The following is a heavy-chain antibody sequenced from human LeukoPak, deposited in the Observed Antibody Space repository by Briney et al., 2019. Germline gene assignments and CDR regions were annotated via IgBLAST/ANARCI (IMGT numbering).Heavy chain of an antibody. D-gene: IGHD3-16*01. J-gene: IGHJ5*02. V-gene: IGHV4-39*01. CDR3: ARLPGGGWFDP. CDR2: IYYSGST. Sequence: PSETLSLTCTVSGGSISSRSYYWGWIRQPPGKGLEWIGSIYYSGSTYYNPSLKSRVTISVDTSKNQFSLKLSSVTAADTAVYYCARLPGGGWFDPWGQGTLVTVSS. CDR1: GGSISSRSYY.